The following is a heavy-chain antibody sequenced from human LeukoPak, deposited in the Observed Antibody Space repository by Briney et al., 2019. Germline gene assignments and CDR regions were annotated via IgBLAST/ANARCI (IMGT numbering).Heavy chain of an antibody. D-gene: IGHD6-13*01. CDR1: GFSFSAYG. CDR3: AKRVDYGSSWYYFDY. Sequence: PGRSLRLSCAASGFSFSAYGMHWVCPAPDKGLEWVAVISYDGNTKYYAESVKGRFTISRDNSKDTLYLQMNSLRAEDTAVYYCAKRVDYGSSWYYFDYWGQGTLVTVSS. V-gene: IGHV3-30*18. J-gene: IGHJ4*02. CDR2: ISYDGNTK.